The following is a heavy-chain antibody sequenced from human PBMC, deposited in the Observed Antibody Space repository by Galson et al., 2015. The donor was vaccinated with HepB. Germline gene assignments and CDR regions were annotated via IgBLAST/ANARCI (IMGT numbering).Heavy chain of an antibody. J-gene: IGHJ4*02. V-gene: IGHV3-23*01. CDR3: ARDSDYYDSGTYYARFDY. D-gene: IGHD3-22*01. Sequence: SLRLSCAASGFTFSNNAMSWVRQAPGKGLEWVSGVSGSGGSTYYADSVKGRFTISRDNSKNTLYLQMNSLRAEDTAIYYCARDSDYYDSGTYYARFDYWCQGTLVTVSS. CDR2: VSGSGGST. CDR1: GFTFSNNA.